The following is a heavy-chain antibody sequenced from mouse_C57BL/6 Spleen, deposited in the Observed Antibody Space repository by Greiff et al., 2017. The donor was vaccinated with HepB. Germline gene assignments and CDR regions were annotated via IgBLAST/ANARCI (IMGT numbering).Heavy chain of an antibody. D-gene: IGHD1-1*01. CDR3: ARKDYYGSLDY. CDR1: GYTFTSYW. Sequence: VKLVESGAELAKPGASVKLSCKASGYTFTSYWMHWVKQRPGQGLEWIGYINPSSGYTKYNQKFKDKSTVTADKSSSTAYMQLSSLTYEDSAVYYCARKDYYGSLDYWGQGTTLTVSS. V-gene: IGHV1-7*01. J-gene: IGHJ2*01. CDR2: INPSSGYT.